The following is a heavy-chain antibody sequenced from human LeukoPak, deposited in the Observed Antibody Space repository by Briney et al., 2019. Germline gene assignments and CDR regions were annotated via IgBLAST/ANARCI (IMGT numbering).Heavy chain of an antibody. CDR2: ISSNGGST. CDR3: AKRRSSGWYVGFIDY. Sequence: GGSLRLSCAASGFTFSSYAMSWVRQAPGKGLEYVSAISSNGGSTYYADSVKGRFTISRDNSKNTLYLQMNSLRAEDTAVYYCAKRRSSGWYVGFIDYWGQGTLVTVSS. CDR1: GFTFSSYA. D-gene: IGHD6-19*01. V-gene: IGHV3-23*01. J-gene: IGHJ4*02.